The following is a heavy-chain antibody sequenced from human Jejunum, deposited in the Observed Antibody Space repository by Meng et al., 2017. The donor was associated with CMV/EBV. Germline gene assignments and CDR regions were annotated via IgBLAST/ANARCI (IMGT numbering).Heavy chain of an antibody. CDR3: ARDGEGSLDY. Sequence: TLSAGSIIQKICIWEWIRQPPGRGLVCLGNVFYSGITNNNVSLKSRLTKYVDMSRSQFSLKMRSVTAADTAVYQCARDGEGSLDYWGQGTLVTVSS. CDR2: VFYSGIT. J-gene: IGHJ4*02. V-gene: IGHV4-39*02. CDR1: AGSIIQKICI. D-gene: IGHD3-10*01.